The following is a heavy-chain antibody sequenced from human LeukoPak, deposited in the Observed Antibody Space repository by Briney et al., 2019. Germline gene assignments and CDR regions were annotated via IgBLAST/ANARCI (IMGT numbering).Heavy chain of an antibody. CDR1: GGTFSSYA. CDR2: IIPILGIA. J-gene: IGHJ5*02. V-gene: IGHV1-69*04. CDR3: ARDCSSTNCYRGGFDP. D-gene: IGHD2-2*01. Sequence: ASVKVSCKASGGTFSSYAISWVRQAPGQGLEWMGRIIPILGIANYAQKFQGRVTITADKSTSTAYMELSSLRSEDTAVYYCARDCSSTNCYRGGFDPWGQGTLVTVSS.